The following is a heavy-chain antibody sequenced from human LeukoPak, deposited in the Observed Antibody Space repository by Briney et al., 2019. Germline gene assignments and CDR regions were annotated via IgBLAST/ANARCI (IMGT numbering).Heavy chain of an antibody. J-gene: IGHJ4*02. CDR1: GFTVSSKY. D-gene: IGHD6-19*01. Sequence: GGSLTLSCAASGFTVSSKYMSWVRQAPGKGLEWCSVIYTGETTYYADSLKGRFTISRDNSKNTLYLQMDGLRVEDTAVYYCAKVGAVAAVDNWGQGTLVTVSS. V-gene: IGHV3-66*01. CDR2: IYTGETT. CDR3: AKVGAVAAVDN.